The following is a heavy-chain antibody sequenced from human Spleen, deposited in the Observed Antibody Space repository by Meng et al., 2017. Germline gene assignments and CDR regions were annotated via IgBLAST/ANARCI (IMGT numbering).Heavy chain of an antibody. CDR2: INWNGDGT. J-gene: IGHJ6*01. D-gene: IGHD3-10*01. CDR1: GFTFSTFS. Sequence: GESLKISCAASGFTFSTFSMDWVRQAPGKGLEWVSGINWNGDGTAYVDSVKGRFTISRDNAKNSLYLQMNSLRAEDTALYYCARVCYYGSGSYYIPYYYYGMDVWGQGTMVNGYS. V-gene: IGHV3-20*04. CDR3: ARVCYYGSGSYYIPYYYYGMDV.